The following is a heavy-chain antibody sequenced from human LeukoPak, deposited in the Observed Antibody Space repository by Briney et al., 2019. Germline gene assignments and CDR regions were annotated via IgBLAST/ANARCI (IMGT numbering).Heavy chain of an antibody. CDR3: AASRSRTIFGVVIPLPYYFDY. D-gene: IGHD3-3*01. CDR1: GFTFSSYD. CDR2: ISWNSGSI. V-gene: IGHV3-9*01. Sequence: PGGSLRLSCAVSGFTFSSYDMSWVRQAPGKGLEWVSGISWNSGSIGYADSVKGRFTISRDNAKNSLYLQMNSLRAEDTALYYCAASRSRTIFGVVIPLPYYFDYWGQGTLVTVSS. J-gene: IGHJ4*02.